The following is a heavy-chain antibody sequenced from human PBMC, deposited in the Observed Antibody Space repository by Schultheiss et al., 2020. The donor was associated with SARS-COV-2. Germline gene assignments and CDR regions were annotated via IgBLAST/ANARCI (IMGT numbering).Heavy chain of an antibody. CDR3: ARGGQLVLFSYYYGMDV. Sequence: SETLSLTCAVYGGSFSGYYWSWIRQPPGKGLEWIGEINHSGSTNYNPSLKSRVTISVDTSKNQFSLKLSSVTAADTAVYYCARGGQLVLFSYYYGMDVWGQGTTVTVSS. CDR1: GGSFSGYY. D-gene: IGHD6-6*01. V-gene: IGHV4-34*01. J-gene: IGHJ6*02. CDR2: INHSGST.